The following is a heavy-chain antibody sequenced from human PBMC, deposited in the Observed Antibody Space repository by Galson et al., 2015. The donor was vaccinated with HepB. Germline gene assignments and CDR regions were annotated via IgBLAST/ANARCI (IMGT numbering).Heavy chain of an antibody. J-gene: IGHJ6*02. V-gene: IGHV5-10-1*01. CDR2: IDPSDSYT. Sequence: QSGAEVKKPGESLRISCKGSGYSFTSYWISWVRQMPGKGLEWMGRIDPSDSYTNYSPSFQGHVTISADKSISTAYLQWSSLKASDTAMYYCARQEIAVNYYYGMDVWGQGTTVTVSS. D-gene: IGHD6-19*01. CDR1: GYSFTSYW. CDR3: ARQEIAVNYYYGMDV.